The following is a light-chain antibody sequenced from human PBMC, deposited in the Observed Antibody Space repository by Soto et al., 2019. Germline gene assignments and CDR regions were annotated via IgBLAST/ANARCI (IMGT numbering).Light chain of an antibody. CDR3: HQSHSPPQT. J-gene: IGKJ2*01. V-gene: IGKV3-20*01. Sequence: ESVLMQSPGTLSLSPGERATLSCRASQTMTRAYVAWYQQKPGQAPRLLIYAASYRATGISDKFSGSGSGTDFSLTISRLEPEDSAVYYCHQSHSPPQTFGQGNKVEIK. CDR2: AAS. CDR1: QTMTRAY.